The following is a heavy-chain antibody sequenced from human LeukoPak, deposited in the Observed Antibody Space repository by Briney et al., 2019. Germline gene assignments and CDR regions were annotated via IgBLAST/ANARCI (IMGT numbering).Heavy chain of an antibody. V-gene: IGHV3-23*01. CDR2: ISASGGST. Sequence: GGSLRLSCAASGLTFSRYAMSWVRQAPGKGLEWVSAISASGGSTYYADSVKGRFTISRDNSKNTLYLQMNSLRVEDTAVYYCAKASSSWTPFDYWGQGTLVTVSS. J-gene: IGHJ4*02. D-gene: IGHD6-13*01. CDR3: AKASSSWTPFDY. CDR1: GLTFSRYA.